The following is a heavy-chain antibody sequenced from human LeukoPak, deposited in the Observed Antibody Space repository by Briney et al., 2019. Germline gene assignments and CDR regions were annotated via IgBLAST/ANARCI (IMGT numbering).Heavy chain of an antibody. CDR3: ARNASSLGAGAFDI. Sequence: SETLSLTCTVSGGSISSSSLYWDWIRQPPGKGLEWVGTVYYSGSTSYNPSLKSRVTISVDTSKNQFSLKLSSVTAADTAVYYCARNASSLGAGAFDIWGQGTMVTVSS. V-gene: IGHV4-39*01. J-gene: IGHJ3*02. CDR1: GGSISSSSLY. CDR2: VYYSGST. D-gene: IGHD2-2*01.